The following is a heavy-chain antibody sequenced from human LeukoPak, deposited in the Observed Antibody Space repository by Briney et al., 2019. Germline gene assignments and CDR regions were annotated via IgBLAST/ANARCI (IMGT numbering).Heavy chain of an antibody. CDR1: GYTFTSYD. CDR2: INPSGGST. D-gene: IGHD3-3*01. Sequence: ASVKVSCKASGYTFTSYDINWVRQATGQGLEWMGIINPSGGSTSYAQKFQGRVTMTRDTSTSTVYMELSSLRSEDTAVYYCARNYDFWSGYYRVGGSLDYWGQGTLVTVSS. V-gene: IGHV1-46*03. J-gene: IGHJ4*02. CDR3: ARNYDFWSGYYRVGGSLDY.